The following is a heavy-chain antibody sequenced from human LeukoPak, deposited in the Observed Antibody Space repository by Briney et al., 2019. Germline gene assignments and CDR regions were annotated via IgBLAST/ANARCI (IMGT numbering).Heavy chain of an antibody. CDR1: GYTFTSYD. CDR2: MNPNSGNT. CDR3: ARVLKGAMKTEGLYYMDV. V-gene: IGHV1-8*01. J-gene: IGHJ6*03. D-gene: IGHD2-2*01. Sequence: ASVKVSCKASGYTFTSYDINWVRQATGQRLEWMGWMNPNSGNTGYAQKFQGRVTMTRNTSISTAYMELSSLRSEDTAVYYCARVLKGAMKTEGLYYMDVWGKGTTLTVSS.